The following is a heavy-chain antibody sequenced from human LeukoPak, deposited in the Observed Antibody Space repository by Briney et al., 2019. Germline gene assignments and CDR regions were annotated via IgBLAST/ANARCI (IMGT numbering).Heavy chain of an antibody. Sequence: GGSLRLSCAASGFTFSSYGMHWVRQAPGKGLEWVAVIWYDGSNKYYADSVKGRFTISRDNSKNTLCLQMNSLRAEDTAVYYCARDILWPERAGLDYWGQGTLVTVSS. V-gene: IGHV3-33*01. D-gene: IGHD3-10*01. J-gene: IGHJ4*02. CDR3: ARDILWPERAGLDY. CDR1: GFTFSSYG. CDR2: IWYDGSNK.